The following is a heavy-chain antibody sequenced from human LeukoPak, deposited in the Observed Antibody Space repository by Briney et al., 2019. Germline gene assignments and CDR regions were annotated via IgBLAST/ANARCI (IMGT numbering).Heavy chain of an antibody. CDR2: ISGSGGST. D-gene: IGHD2/OR15-2a*01. CDR3: AKKQNDVAAFDI. CDR1: GFTVSSNY. Sequence: GALRLSCAASGFTVSSNYMSWVRQAPGKGLEWVSAISGSGGSTYYADSVKGRFTISRDNSKNTLYLQMNSLRAEDTAVYYCAKKQNDVAAFDIWGQGTMVTVSS. J-gene: IGHJ3*02. V-gene: IGHV3-23*01.